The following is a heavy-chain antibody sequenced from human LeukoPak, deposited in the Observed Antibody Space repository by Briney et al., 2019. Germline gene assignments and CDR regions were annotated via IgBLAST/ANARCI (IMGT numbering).Heavy chain of an antibody. CDR3: ARALGSSWTDYYYYYYMDV. CDR1: GVSISSTSYY. Sequence: SETLSLTCTVSGVSISSTSYYWGWIRQPPGKGLEWIASIYYSGSTYYNPSLKSRVTISVDTSKNQFSLKLSSVTAADTAVYYCARALGSSWTDYYYYYYMDVWGKGTTVTVSS. J-gene: IGHJ6*03. CDR2: IYYSGST. D-gene: IGHD6-13*01. V-gene: IGHV4-39*01.